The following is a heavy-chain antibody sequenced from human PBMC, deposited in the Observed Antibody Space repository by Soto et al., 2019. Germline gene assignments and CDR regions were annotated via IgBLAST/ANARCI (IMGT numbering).Heavy chain of an antibody. CDR2: ISGRCGNT. Sequence: PGGSLRLSCAASGFIFNNYAINWARQVPGKGLEWVCGISGRCGNTFYAESMKGRFTISRDKSKKTVYLQMSNLRVEDTAIYYCARPSHSSDYAGSFDSWGQGTLVTVSS. CDR1: GFIFNNYA. J-gene: IGHJ4*02. V-gene: IGHV3-23*01. D-gene: IGHD4-17*01. CDR3: ARPSHSSDYAGSFDS.